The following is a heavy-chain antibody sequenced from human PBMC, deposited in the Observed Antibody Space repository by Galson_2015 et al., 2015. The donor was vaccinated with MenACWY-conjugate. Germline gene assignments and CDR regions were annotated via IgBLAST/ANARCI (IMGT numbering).Heavy chain of an antibody. CDR3: VRAEGWLRSAFDI. CDR1: GFRFSSYT. Sequence: SLRLSCAASGFRFSSYTLYWVRQAPGKGLEWVAVVSYDGSSKYYTDSMKGRFTISRDNSKNTVSLQMNSLRPEDTAVYYCVRAEGWLRSAFDIWGQGTMVTVSS. D-gene: IGHD5-24*01. CDR2: VSYDGSSK. J-gene: IGHJ3*02. V-gene: IGHV3-30*10.